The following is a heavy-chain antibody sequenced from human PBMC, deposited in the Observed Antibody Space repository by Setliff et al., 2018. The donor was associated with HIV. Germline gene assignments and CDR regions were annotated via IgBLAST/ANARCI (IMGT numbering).Heavy chain of an antibody. CDR2: ISGSGDSI. CDR3: AKGTRLPWSPGMDV. Sequence: GGSLRLSCAASGFVFGSFVMSWVRQTPGKGLEWVSGISGSGDSIYYGDSVKGRFTISRDNSKSTLFLQMNNLRAEDTALYFCAKGTRLPWSPGMDVWGKGTTVTVSS. V-gene: IGHV3-23*01. CDR1: GFVFGSFV. J-gene: IGHJ6*04. D-gene: IGHD3-3*01.